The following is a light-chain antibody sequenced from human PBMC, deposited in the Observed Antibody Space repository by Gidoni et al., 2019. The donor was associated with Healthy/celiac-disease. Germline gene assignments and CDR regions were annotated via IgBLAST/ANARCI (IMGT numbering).Light chain of an antibody. V-gene: IGLV2-23*01. CDR2: EAS. CDR3: CSYAGSRPFYV. CDR1: SSDVGSDNL. J-gene: IGLJ1*01. Sequence: QSALTQPASVSGSPGQSITISCTGTSSDVGSDNLVSWYPQHPGKAPKLMIYEASKRPSGVSNRFSCSKSGNTASLTISGLQAEDSADYSCCSYAGSRPFYVFGTGTKVTVL.